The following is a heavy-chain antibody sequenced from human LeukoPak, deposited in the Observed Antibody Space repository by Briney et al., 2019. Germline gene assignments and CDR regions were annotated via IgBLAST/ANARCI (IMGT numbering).Heavy chain of an antibody. CDR3: AREAIDLYGSGSYDY. Sequence: ASVKVSCKASRYTFTSYYMHWVRQAPGQGLDWMGIINPSGGSTSYAQKFQGRVTMTRDTSTSTVYMELSSLRSEDTAVYYCAREAIDLYGSGSYDYWGQGTLVTVSS. CDR1: RYTFTSYY. V-gene: IGHV1-46*03. CDR2: INPSGGST. D-gene: IGHD3-10*01. J-gene: IGHJ4*02.